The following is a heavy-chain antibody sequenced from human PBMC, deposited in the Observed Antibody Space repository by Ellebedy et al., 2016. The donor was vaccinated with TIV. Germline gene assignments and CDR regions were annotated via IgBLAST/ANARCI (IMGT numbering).Heavy chain of an antibody. CDR1: GGSFSGYY. V-gene: IGHV4-34*01. Sequence: SETLSLXXAVYGGSFSGYYWSWIRQPPGKGLEWIGEINHSGSTNYNPSLKSRVTISVDTSKNQFSLKLSSVTAADTAVYYCARGQSYATVTMSFDYWGQGTLVTVSS. D-gene: IGHD4-17*01. CDR3: ARGQSYATVTMSFDY. CDR2: INHSGST. J-gene: IGHJ4*02.